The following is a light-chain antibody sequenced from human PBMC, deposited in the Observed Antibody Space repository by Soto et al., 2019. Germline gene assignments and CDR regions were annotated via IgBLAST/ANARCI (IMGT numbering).Light chain of an antibody. Sequence: EIVMTQSPATLSVSPGERATLSCRASQSVSSNLAWYQQKPGQAPRLLIYGASTMATGIPARFSGSGSGTEFTLTISSLQSEDFAVYYCQQYNNWRAAYPFGQGTKLEIK. CDR1: QSVSSN. CDR2: GAS. CDR3: QQYNNWRAAYP. J-gene: IGKJ2*01. V-gene: IGKV3-15*01.